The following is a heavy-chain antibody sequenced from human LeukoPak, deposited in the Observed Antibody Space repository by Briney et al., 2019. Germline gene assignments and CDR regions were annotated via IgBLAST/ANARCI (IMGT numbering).Heavy chain of an antibody. J-gene: IGHJ4*02. CDR1: RFTFSNYW. Sequence: GGSLRLSCAASRFTFSNYWMHWVRQAPGKGLVWVSRMNSDGRDTNYADSVKGRFTISRDNAKNTLYLQMNSLRAEDTAVYYCARWDSGYDLFDYWGQGTLVTVSS. CDR3: ARWDSGYDLFDY. CDR2: MNSDGRDT. V-gene: IGHV3-74*01. D-gene: IGHD5-12*01.